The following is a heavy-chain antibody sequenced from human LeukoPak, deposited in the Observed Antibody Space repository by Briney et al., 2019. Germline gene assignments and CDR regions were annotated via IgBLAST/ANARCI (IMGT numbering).Heavy chain of an antibody. CDR1: GFHFSSYE. D-gene: IGHD3-22*01. CDR3: ATRGYYYKHLYYYYMDV. J-gene: IGHJ6*03. V-gene: IGHV3-48*03. CDR2: ISIIGSTI. Sequence: PGGSLRLSRAASGFHFSSYELNWVRQAPRKGLEWVSYISIIGSTIYYADSVKGRFTISRDNAKNPLYLQMNSLRAEDTAVYYCATRGYYYKHLYYYYMDVWGKGTTVTISS.